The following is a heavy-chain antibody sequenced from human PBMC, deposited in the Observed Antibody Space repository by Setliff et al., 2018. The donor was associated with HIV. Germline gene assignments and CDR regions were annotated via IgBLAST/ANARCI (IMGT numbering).Heavy chain of an antibody. V-gene: IGHV4-4*08. D-gene: IGHD3-10*01. CDR1: GGSISSYY. Sequence: SETLSLTCTVSGGSISSYYWSWIRQPPGKGLEWIGYIYTSGSTNYNPSLKSRVIISVDMSKNQFSLNLNSVTAADTAVYHCTGDYNSGSNRFDYWGQGTPVTVSS. J-gene: IGHJ4*02. CDR3: TGDYNSGSNRFDY. CDR2: IYTSGST.